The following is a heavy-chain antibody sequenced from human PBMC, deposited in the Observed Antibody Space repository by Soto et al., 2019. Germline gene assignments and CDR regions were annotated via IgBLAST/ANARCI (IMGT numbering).Heavy chain of an antibody. D-gene: IGHD3-9*01. J-gene: IGHJ4*02. V-gene: IGHV3-23*01. CDR1: DFTLSSYG. CDR3: AKDVNYDVLAGYYYY. Sequence: EVQLLESGGGLVQPGGSLRLSCAASDFTLSSYGMTWLCQPPGKGLEWVSTIRGRGATTYYADSVKGRFTISRDDSKNTLYLQMNSLRVDDTAVYFCAKDVNYDVLAGYYYYWGQGTRVTVSS. CDR2: IRGRGATT.